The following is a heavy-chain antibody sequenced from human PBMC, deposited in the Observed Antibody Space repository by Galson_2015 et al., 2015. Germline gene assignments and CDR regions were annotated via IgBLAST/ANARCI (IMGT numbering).Heavy chain of an antibody. D-gene: IGHD2-2*01. CDR2: ISYDGSNK. CDR3: AKAGCSSTSCLSDY. Sequence: SLRLSCAASGFTFSSYGMHWVRQAPGKGLEWVAVISYDGSNKYYADSVKGRFTISRDNSKNTLYLQMNSLRAEDTAVYYCAKAGCSSTSCLSDYWGQGTLVTVSS. V-gene: IGHV3-30*18. CDR1: GFTFSSYG. J-gene: IGHJ4*02.